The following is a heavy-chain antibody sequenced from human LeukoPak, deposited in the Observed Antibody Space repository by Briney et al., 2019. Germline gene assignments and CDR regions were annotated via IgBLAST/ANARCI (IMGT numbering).Heavy chain of an antibody. CDR1: GGSISSNGYY. J-gene: IGHJ2*01. CDR3: ASNQWPNWYFDL. D-gene: IGHD6-19*01. V-gene: IGHV4-39*07. CDR2: IYYTGST. Sequence: SETLSLTCTVSGGSISSNGYYWGWIRQPPGKGLEWIGSIYYTGSTFDNPSLKSRVTISVDKSRNQFSLKLTSVTAADTAVYYCASNQWPNWYFDLWGRGTLVTVSS.